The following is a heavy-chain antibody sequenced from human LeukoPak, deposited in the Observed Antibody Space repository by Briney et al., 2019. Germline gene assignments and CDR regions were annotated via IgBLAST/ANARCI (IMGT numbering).Heavy chain of an antibody. D-gene: IGHD5-24*01. CDR3: ARESLGDGYNLDY. CDR2: IRYDGSNK. CDR1: GFTFSSYG. J-gene: IGHJ4*02. V-gene: IGHV3-30*02. Sequence: GGSLRLSCAASGFTFSSYGMHWVRQAPGKGLEWVAFIRYDGSNKYYADSVKGRFTISRDNAKNTLYLQMNSLRAEDTAVYYCARESLGDGYNLDYWGQGTLVTVSS.